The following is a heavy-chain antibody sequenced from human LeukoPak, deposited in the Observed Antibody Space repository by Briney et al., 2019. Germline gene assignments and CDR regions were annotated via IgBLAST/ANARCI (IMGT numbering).Heavy chain of an antibody. Sequence: GGSLRLSCVASGFTFSSYSMKWVRQAPGKGLEWVSSISSSSSYIYYADSVKGRFTISRDNAKNSLYLQMNSLRAEDTAVYYCARDAHFDWLLSKRNWFDPWGQGTLVTVSS. CDR1: GFTFSSYS. CDR2: ISSSSSYI. V-gene: IGHV3-21*01. CDR3: ARDAHFDWLLSKRNWFDP. D-gene: IGHD3-9*01. J-gene: IGHJ5*02.